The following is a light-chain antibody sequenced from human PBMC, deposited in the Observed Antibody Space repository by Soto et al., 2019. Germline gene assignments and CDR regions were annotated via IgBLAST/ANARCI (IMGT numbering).Light chain of an antibody. CDR1: PGSVSTNYF. V-gene: IGLV8-61*01. CDR3: VPYMGRDFWL. Sequence: QTVVTQEPSFSVSPGGTVTLTCGLSPGSVSTNYFPIWYQQTPGQPPRALIYNTNTRSSGVPARFSGYILGNKAALTITGAQADDEADYYCVPYMGRDFWLFGGGTKLTVL. J-gene: IGLJ3*02. CDR2: NTN.